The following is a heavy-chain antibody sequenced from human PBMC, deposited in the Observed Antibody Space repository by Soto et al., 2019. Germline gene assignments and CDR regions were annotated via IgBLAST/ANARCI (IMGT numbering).Heavy chain of an antibody. CDR1: GFTFTSSA. Sequence: SVKVSCKASGFTFTSSAVQWVRQARGQRLEWIGWIVVGSGNTNYAQKFQERVTITRDMSTSTAYMELSSLRSEDTAVYYCAAPSGGAAAANYYCYGMDVWGQGTTVTVSS. D-gene: IGHD6-13*01. V-gene: IGHV1-58*01. J-gene: IGHJ6*02. CDR3: AAPSGGAAAANYYCYGMDV. CDR2: IVVGSGNT.